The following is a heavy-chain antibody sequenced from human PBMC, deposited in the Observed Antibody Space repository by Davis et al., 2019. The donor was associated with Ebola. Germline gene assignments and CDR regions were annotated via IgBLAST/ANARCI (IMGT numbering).Heavy chain of an antibody. D-gene: IGHD5-24*01. CDR1: GGSISSYYW. V-gene: IGHV2-5*08. CDR2: IYWDDDK. Sequence: TLSLTCTVSGGSISSYYWSWIRQPPGKALEWLALIYWDDDKRYSPSLKSRLTITKDTSKNQVVLTMTNMDPVDTATYYCAHSERGWLQFGYYFDYWGQGTLVTVSS. J-gene: IGHJ4*02. CDR3: AHSERGWLQFGYYFDY.